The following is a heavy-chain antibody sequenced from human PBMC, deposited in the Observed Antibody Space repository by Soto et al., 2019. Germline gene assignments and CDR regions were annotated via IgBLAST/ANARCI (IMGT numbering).Heavy chain of an antibody. J-gene: IGHJ6*03. V-gene: IGHV3-33*01. CDR2: IWYDGSNK. Sequence: QVQLVESGGGVVQPGRSLRLSCAASGFTFSNYAMHWVRQAPGKGREWVAIIWYDGSNKYYADSVKGRFTISRNNSKNTLYLQMNSLRAEDTAVYYCARDGVTVTSRYYMDVWGKGTTVTVSS. CDR3: ARDGVTVTSRYYMDV. D-gene: IGHD4-17*01. CDR1: GFTFSNYA.